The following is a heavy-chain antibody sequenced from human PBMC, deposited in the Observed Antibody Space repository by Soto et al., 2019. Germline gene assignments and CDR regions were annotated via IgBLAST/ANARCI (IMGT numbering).Heavy chain of an antibody. V-gene: IGHV3-33*01. CDR3: ARDQGGLFVVVPAPTYYFDY. J-gene: IGHJ4*02. D-gene: IGHD2-2*01. Sequence: PGGSLRLSCAASGFTFSSYGMHWVRQAPGKGLEWVAVIWYDGSNKYYADSVKGRFTISRDNSKNTLYLQMNSLRAEDTAVYYSARDQGGLFVVVPAPTYYFDYGGQEPRVTVS. CDR1: GFTFSSYG. CDR2: IWYDGSNK.